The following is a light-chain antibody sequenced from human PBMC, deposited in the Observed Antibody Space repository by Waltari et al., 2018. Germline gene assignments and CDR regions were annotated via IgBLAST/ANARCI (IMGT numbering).Light chain of an antibody. CDR1: SSDVGNYNY. CDR2: DVS. Sequence: QSALTQPRSVSGSPGQSVTISCTGTSSDVGNYNYVSWYQQLPNKAPKLRIYDVSERPSGVPDRFSGSKSGNTASLTISGLLSEDEADYYCCSYAGSYTFVIFGGGTKLTVL. J-gene: IGLJ2*01. V-gene: IGLV2-11*01. CDR3: CSYAGSYTFVI.